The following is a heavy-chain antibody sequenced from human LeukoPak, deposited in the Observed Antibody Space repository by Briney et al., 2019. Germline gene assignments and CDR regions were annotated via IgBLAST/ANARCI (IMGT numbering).Heavy chain of an antibody. CDR3: TRNADY. V-gene: IGHV4-61*03. J-gene: IGHJ4*02. Sequence: SETLSLTCTVSGRSVSSGNYYWNWIRQPPGKGLEWIGYIHNSGSTNYNPSLESRLTISIDTSKNHISLKLSSVTAADTAVYYCTRNADYWGQGALVTVSS. CDR1: GRSVSSGNYY. CDR2: IHNSGST.